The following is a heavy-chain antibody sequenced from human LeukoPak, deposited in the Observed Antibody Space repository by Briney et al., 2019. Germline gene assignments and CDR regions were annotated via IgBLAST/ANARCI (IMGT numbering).Heavy chain of an antibody. CDR3: ARDVVGEPLPDY. V-gene: IGHV3-21*01. CDR2: ISSSSSYI. CDR1: GFTFSSYW. D-gene: IGHD3-16*01. J-gene: IGHJ4*02. Sequence: GGSLRLSCAASGFTFSSYWMHWVRQAPGKGLVWVSSISSSSSYIYYADSVKGRFTISRDNAKNSLYLQMNSLRAEDTAVYYCARDVVGEPLPDYWGQGTLVTVSS.